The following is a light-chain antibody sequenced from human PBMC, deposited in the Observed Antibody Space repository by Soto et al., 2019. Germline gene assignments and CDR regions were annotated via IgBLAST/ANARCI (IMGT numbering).Light chain of an antibody. V-gene: IGLV1-40*01. CDR3: QSYDGSLRGYV. CDR2: VNN. Sequence: QSSLAQPPSVSGAPGQRVTISCTGSSSNIGAGYDVHWYQQLPGTAPKLLIFVNNNRPSGVPGRFSGSKSGTSASLAITGLQAEDEADYYCQSYDGSLRGYVFGTGTKVTVL. CDR1: SSNIGAGYD. J-gene: IGLJ1*01.